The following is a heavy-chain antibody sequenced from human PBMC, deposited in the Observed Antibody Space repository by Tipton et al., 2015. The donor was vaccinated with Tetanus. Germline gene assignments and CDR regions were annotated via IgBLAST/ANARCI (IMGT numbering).Heavy chain of an antibody. D-gene: IGHD1-7*01. V-gene: IGHV4-61*08. CDR3: ARVNYDSSKKGPFDS. CDR2: ISGRGAT. CDR1: GASLRGGDYH. J-gene: IGHJ4*02. Sequence: GASLRGGDYHWSWIRQPPGKGLEWLAYISGRGATNSNYYLKSRITMTRDTSRNQFSLTLTSVTAADTAVYYCARVNYDSSKKGPFDSWGQGSLVIVSS.